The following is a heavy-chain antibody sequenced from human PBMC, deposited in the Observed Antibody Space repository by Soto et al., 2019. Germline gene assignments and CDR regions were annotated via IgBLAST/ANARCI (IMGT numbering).Heavy chain of an antibody. D-gene: IGHD6-19*01. CDR1: GGTFSTYT. Sequence: QVQLVQSGAEVKKPGSSMKVSCKASGGTFSTYTISWVRQAPRQVLEWMGGVIPIVGTVNNAQKFEGRVTITADKSTTTVYMDLGNRTSADTAVYSCAKGEGPQAVAGSLYDYGMDVWGQGTAVTVSS. CDR3: AKGEGPQAVAGSLYDYGMDV. CDR2: VIPIVGTV. V-gene: IGHV1-69*06. J-gene: IGHJ6*02.